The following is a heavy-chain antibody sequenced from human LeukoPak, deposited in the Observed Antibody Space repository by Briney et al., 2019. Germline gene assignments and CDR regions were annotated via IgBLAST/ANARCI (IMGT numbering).Heavy chain of an antibody. D-gene: IGHD5-24*01. CDR1: GGPIRDFY. CDR2: TYYSGST. J-gene: IGHJ3*01. V-gene: IGHV4-59*08. CDR3: TRHKRWLQFPDAFDV. Sequence: SETLSLTCTVSGGPIRDFYWSWIRLPPGRGLEWIGYTYYSGSTSYNPSLESRVAISVDMSKSQFSLELSSVTAADTAIYYCTRHKRWLQFPDAFDVWGQGTMVTVSS.